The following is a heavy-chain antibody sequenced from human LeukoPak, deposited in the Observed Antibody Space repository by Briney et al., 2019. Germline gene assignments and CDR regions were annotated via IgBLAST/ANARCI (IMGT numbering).Heavy chain of an antibody. J-gene: IGHJ6*03. CDR3: ARDLPYYDSSGQDYYYMDV. Sequence: SSETLSLTCTVSGGSISSYYWSWIRQPPGKGLEWIGYIYYSGSTNYNPSLKSRVTISVDKSKNQFSLKLSSVTAADTAVYYCARDLPYYDSSGQDYYYMDVWGKGTTVTVSS. V-gene: IGHV4-59*12. D-gene: IGHD3-22*01. CDR1: GGSISSYY. CDR2: IYYSGST.